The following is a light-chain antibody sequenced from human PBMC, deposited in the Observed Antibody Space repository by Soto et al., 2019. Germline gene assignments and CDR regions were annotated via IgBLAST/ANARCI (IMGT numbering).Light chain of an antibody. V-gene: IGKV1-17*01. CDR3: LQYTSYTWT. J-gene: IGKJ1*01. CDR1: RDIRND. Sequence: DIQMTQSPSSLSASVGDRVTITCRASRDIRNDLSWYQQRPGKAPKRLIYAASSLQGGAPSRFSGSASGTEFTLTISCLQPEYRATYYCLQYTSYTWTVGQWTKVEIK. CDR2: AAS.